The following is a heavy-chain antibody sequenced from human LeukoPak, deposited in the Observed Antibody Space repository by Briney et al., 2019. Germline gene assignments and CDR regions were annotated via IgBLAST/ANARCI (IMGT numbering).Heavy chain of an antibody. CDR1: GYTLTELS. V-gene: IGHV1-46*01. CDR3: ARTAARRFDY. J-gene: IGHJ4*02. D-gene: IGHD6-6*01. Sequence: ASVKVSCKASGYTLTELSMHWVRQAPGQGLEWMGIINPTGGSTTYAQKFQGRVTMTRDTSTSTVYMELSSLRSDDTAVYYCARTAARRFDYWGQGTLVTVSS. CDR2: INPTGGST.